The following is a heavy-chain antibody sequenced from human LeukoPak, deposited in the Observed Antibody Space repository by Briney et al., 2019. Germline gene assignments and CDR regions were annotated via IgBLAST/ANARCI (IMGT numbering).Heavy chain of an antibody. CDR2: ISGSGDRA. Sequence: GGSLRLACAASGFTFSSSAMSWVRQAPGKGLEWVLGISGSGDRAYYPDSVKGRFTISRDNSKNTVYLQMNSLRGEDTAVYYCAKAELGVDTYFDYWGQGTLVTVSS. V-gene: IGHV3-23*01. CDR3: AKAELGVDTYFDY. D-gene: IGHD3-3*01. J-gene: IGHJ4*02. CDR1: GFTFSSSA.